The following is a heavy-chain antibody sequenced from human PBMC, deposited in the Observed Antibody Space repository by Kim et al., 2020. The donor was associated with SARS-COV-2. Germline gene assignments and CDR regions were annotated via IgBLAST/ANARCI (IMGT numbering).Heavy chain of an antibody. V-gene: IGHV3-33*01. J-gene: IGHJ4*02. CDR1: GFTFSSYG. D-gene: IGHD5-18*01. Sequence: GGSLRLSCAASGFTFSSYGMHWVRQAPGKGLEWVAVIWYDGSNKYYADSVKGRFTISRDNSKNTLYLQMNSLRAEDTAVYYCARDQGGNSYGYDYWGQGTLVTVSS. CDR2: IWYDGSNK. CDR3: ARDQGGNSYGYDY.